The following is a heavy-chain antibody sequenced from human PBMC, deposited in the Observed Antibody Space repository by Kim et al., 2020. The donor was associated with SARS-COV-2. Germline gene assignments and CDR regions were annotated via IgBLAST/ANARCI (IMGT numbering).Heavy chain of an antibody. Sequence: DSVKVSCKTSGYTFTSYYIYWLRRAPGVGLEWMGWINPTNGDRVLAQKFQGRVAMTRDTSINTFYMELDSLTSDDTALYYCARADPLGSGFPFYYFDHWGQGTLVTVSS. CDR3: ARADPLGSGFPFYYFDH. J-gene: IGHJ1*01. CDR1: GYTFTSYY. D-gene: IGHD6-25*01. V-gene: IGHV1-2*02. CDR2: INPTNGDR.